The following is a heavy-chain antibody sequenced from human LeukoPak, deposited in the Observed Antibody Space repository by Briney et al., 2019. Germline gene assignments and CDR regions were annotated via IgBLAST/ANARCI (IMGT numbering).Heavy chain of an antibody. CDR2: INPNSGGT. D-gene: IGHD6-13*01. CDR3: ARDGSSWSTMEG. CDR1: GYTFTGYY. Sequence: ASVKVSCKASGYTFTGYYMHWVRRAPGQGLEWMGWINPNSGGTNYAQKFQGRVTMTRDTSISTAYMELSRLRSDDTAVYYCARDGSSWSTMEGWGQGTLVTVSS. J-gene: IGHJ4*02. V-gene: IGHV1-2*02.